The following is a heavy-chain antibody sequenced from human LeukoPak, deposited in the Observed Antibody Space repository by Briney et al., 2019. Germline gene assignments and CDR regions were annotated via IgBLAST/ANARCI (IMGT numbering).Heavy chain of an antibody. CDR1: GGSFSGYS. CDR2: INHSGGT. CDR3: ASLARGGNWFDP. Sequence: SETLSLTCAVSGGSFSGYSWTWIRQPPGKGLEWIGEINHSGGTNYNPSLKSRVTISVDTSKNQFSLKLSSVTAADTAVYYCASLARGGNWFDPWGQGTLVTVSS. D-gene: IGHD6-6*01. V-gene: IGHV4-34*01. J-gene: IGHJ5*02.